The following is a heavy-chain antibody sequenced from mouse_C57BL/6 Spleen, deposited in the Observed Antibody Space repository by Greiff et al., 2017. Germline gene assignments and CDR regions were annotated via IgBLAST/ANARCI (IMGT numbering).Heavy chain of an antibody. CDR2: IYPGSGST. CDR1: GYTFTSYW. Sequence: VQLQQPGAELVKPGASVKMSCKASGYTFTSYWITWVKQRPGQGLEWIGDIYPGSGSTNYNEKFKSKATLTVDKSSSTAYMQLSSLTSEDSAVYDCARKNYGSSDEMDYWGQGTSVTVSS. CDR3: ARKNYGSSDEMDY. D-gene: IGHD1-1*01. V-gene: IGHV1-55*01. J-gene: IGHJ4*01.